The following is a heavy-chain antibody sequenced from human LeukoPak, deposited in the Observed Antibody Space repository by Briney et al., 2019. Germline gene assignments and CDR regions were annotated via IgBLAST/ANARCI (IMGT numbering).Heavy chain of an antibody. D-gene: IGHD3-22*01. Sequence: ASETLSLTCAVYGGSFSGYYWSWIRQPPGKGLEWIGEINHSGSTNYNPSLKSRVTISVDTSKNQFSLKLSSVTGADTAVYYCARGQSESYYYDSSGYYGYWGQGTLVTVSS. CDR1: GGSFSGYY. CDR3: ARGQSESYYYDSSGYYGY. CDR2: INHSGST. J-gene: IGHJ4*02. V-gene: IGHV4-34*01.